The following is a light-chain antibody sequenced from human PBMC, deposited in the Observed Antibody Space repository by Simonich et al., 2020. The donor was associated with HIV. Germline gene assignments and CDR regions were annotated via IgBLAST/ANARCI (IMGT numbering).Light chain of an antibody. Sequence: EIVLTQSPATLSLSPGERATLSCRASQSVSSYLAWYQQKPGQAPRLLIYGASRRATGIPDRFSGSGSGTDFTLTISRLEPEDFAVYYCQQYGTSPPWTFGQGTKVEIK. V-gene: IGKV3-20*01. CDR3: QQYGTSPPWT. J-gene: IGKJ1*01. CDR2: GAS. CDR1: QSVSSY.